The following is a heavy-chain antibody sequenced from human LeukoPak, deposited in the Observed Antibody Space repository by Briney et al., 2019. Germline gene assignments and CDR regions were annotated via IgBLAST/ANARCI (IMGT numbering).Heavy chain of an antibody. CDR1: GFIFSSHW. CDR2: ISSDGWST. Sequence: GGSLRLSCAASGFIFSSHWMHWVRQAPRKGLVWVSRISSDGWSTSYADSVKGRFTASRDNAENTLYLQMNSLRAEDTAVYYCARVSQFPGISSDYWGQGSLVTVSS. V-gene: IGHV3-74*01. D-gene: IGHD2-21*01. J-gene: IGHJ4*02. CDR3: ARVSQFPGISSDY.